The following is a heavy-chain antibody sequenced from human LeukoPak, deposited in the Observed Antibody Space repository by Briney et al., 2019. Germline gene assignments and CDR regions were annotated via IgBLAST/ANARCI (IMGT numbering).Heavy chain of an antibody. CDR1: GGSFSGYY. D-gene: IGHD3-22*01. CDR3: AILRADYYDSSGYYFDY. CDR2: INHSGST. Sequence: SETLSLTCAVYGGSFSGYYWSWIRQPPGKGLEWIGEINHSGSTNHNPSLKSRVTISVDTSKNQFSLKLSSVTAADTAVYYCAILRADYYDSSGYYFDYWGQGTLVTVSS. J-gene: IGHJ4*02. V-gene: IGHV4-34*01.